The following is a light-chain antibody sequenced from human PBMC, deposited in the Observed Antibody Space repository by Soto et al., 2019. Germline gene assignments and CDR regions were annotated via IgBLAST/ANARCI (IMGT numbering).Light chain of an antibody. V-gene: IGLV2-14*02. Sequence: QSALTQPASVSGSPGQSITISCTGTSSDVGGSGLVSWYQFHPGKAPKLLIFEGFKRPSGVSNRFSGSKSGSTASLTISGLQAEDEADYYCSSYAGSSWVFGGGTKLTVL. CDR2: EGF. CDR3: SSYAGSSWV. CDR1: SSDVGGSGL. J-gene: IGLJ3*02.